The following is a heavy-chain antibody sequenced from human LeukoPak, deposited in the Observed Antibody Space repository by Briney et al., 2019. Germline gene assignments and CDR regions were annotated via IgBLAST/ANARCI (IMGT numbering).Heavy chain of an antibody. CDR1: GFTFSTYA. D-gene: IGHD2-2*01. J-gene: IGHJ3*02. CDR3: AKDLGCSVSSCYLGAHIAFDI. V-gene: IGHV3-23*01. CDR2: VSNSGSST. Sequence: GGSLRLSCAASGFTFSTYAMSWVRQAPGKGLEWVSTVSNSGSSTYYADSVRGRLTVSRDNSNNTVYLEMNSLRAEDTAVYYCAKDLGCSVSSCYLGAHIAFDIWGLGTMVAVSS.